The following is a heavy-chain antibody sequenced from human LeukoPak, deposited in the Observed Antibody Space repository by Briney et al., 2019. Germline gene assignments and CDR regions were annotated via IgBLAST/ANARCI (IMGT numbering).Heavy chain of an antibody. V-gene: IGHV1-18*01. Sequence: ASVKVSCKASGYTFTGYGISWVRQAPGQGLEWMGWISAYNGNTNYAQKLQGRVTMTTDTSTSTAYMELRSLRSDDTAVYYCARGERGDFWSGWYMDVWGKGTTVTVSS. CDR2: ISAYNGNT. D-gene: IGHD3-3*01. CDR3: ARGERGDFWSGWYMDV. CDR1: GYTFTGYG. J-gene: IGHJ6*03.